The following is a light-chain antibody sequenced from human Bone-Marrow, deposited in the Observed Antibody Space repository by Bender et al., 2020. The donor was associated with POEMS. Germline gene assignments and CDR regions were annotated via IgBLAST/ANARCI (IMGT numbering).Light chain of an antibody. Sequence: QSALTQPASVSGSPGQSITISCTGTRSDVGGYNYVTWYQQHPGKAPKLIIYDVSSRPSGVSNRFSASKSGTSASLAISGLRSEDEADYYCAAWDDSLNGPVFGGGTKLTVL. CDR1: RSDVGGYNY. CDR2: DVS. J-gene: IGLJ3*02. CDR3: AAWDDSLNGPV. V-gene: IGLV2-14*03.